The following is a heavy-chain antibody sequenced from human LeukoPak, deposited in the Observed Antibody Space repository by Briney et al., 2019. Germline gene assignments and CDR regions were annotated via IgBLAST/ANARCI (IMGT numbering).Heavy chain of an antibody. CDR1: GGSISSGDYY. J-gene: IGHJ4*02. Sequence: SETLSLTCTVSGGSISSGDYYWSWIRQPPGKGLEWIGYIYYSGSTYYNPSLKSRVTISVDTSKNQFSLKLSSVTAADTAVYYCARQVTDATFDYWGQGTLVTVSS. V-gene: IGHV4-30-4*08. D-gene: IGHD4-23*01. CDR2: IYYSGST. CDR3: ARQVTDATFDY.